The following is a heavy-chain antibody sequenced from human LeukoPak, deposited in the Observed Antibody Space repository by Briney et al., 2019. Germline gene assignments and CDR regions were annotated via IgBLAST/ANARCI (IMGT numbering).Heavy chain of an antibody. V-gene: IGHV4-4*07. CDR1: GDSISSYY. CDR2: IYTSGST. CDR3: ARSPTRGNWFDP. Sequence: PSETLSLTCTVSGDSISSYYWSWIRQPAGKGLEWIGRIYTSGSTNYNPSLKSRVTMSVDTSNNQFSLKLSSVTAADTAVYYCARSPTRGNWFDPWGQGTLVTVSS. J-gene: IGHJ5*02. D-gene: IGHD3-10*01.